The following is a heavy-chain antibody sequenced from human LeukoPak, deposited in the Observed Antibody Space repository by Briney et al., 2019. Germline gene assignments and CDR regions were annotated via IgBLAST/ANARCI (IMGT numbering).Heavy chain of an antibody. J-gene: IGHJ3*02. CDR2: INHSGTT. Sequence: SETLSLTCTVSGGSISSSNFYWGWIRQSPGKGLEWIGEINHSGTTNYNPSLKSRVTMSLDTSKNQFSLKLNSVNVADTAVYYCARGRRVGVVAATGSRAFDIWGQGTMVSVSS. D-gene: IGHD2-15*01. CDR1: GGSISSSNFY. CDR3: ARGRRVGVVAATGSRAFDI. V-gene: IGHV4-39*07.